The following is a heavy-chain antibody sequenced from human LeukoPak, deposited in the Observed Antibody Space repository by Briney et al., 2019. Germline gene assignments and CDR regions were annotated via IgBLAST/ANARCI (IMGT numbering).Heavy chain of an antibody. CDR2: IYPHDSDT. CDR1: GYRFTSYW. CDR3: ARHLSDYFDS. D-gene: IGHD1-26*01. J-gene: IGHJ4*02. Sequence: GESLKISFKGSGYRFTSYWIAWVRQMPGKGLEWMGTIYPHDSDTRYSPSFQGQVTMSADKSISTAYLQWNSLKASDSAMYYCARHLSDYFDSWGQGTPVTVSS. V-gene: IGHV5-51*01.